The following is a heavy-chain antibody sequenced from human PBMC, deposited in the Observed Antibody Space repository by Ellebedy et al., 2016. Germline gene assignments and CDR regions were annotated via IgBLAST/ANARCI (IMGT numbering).Heavy chain of an antibody. D-gene: IGHD3-22*01. CDR2: IYSGGST. Sequence: GGSLRLSXAASGFTVSSNYMSWVRQAPGKGLEWVSVIYSGGSTYYADSVKGRFTISRDNSKNTLYLQMNSLRAEDTAVYYCAKDVFSSGYYYSYYYYGMDVWGQGTTVTVSS. V-gene: IGHV3-53*01. CDR1: GFTVSSNY. CDR3: AKDVFSSGYYYSYYYYGMDV. J-gene: IGHJ6*02.